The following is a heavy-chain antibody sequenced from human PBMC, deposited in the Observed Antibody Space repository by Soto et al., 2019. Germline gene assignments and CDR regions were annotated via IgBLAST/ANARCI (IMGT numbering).Heavy chain of an antibody. Sequence: QVQLVQSGAEVKKPGASVKVSCKASGYTFTSYGISWVRQAPGQGLEWMGWISAYNGNTNYAQKLQGRVTMTTDTSTSTAYMELRSLRSDDTAVYYCARDHQRTGVAVAGTPKKKKSSGVVGYWGQGTLVTVSS. J-gene: IGHJ4*02. D-gene: IGHD6-19*01. CDR1: GYTFTSYG. CDR2: ISAYNGNT. V-gene: IGHV1-18*04. CDR3: ARDHQRTGVAVAGTPKKKKSSGVVGY.